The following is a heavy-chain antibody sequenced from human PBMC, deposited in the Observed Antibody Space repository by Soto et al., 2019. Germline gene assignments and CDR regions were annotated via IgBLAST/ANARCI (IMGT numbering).Heavy chain of an antibody. D-gene: IGHD4-17*01. Sequence: ASETLSLTCPVYGGSFSGYYWSRIRQPPGKGLEWIGEINHSGSTNYNPSLKSRVTISVDTSKNQFSLKLSSVTAADTAVYYCARGPGTTCSTTVNNWFYPWGQGNLVTISS. CDR3: ARGPGTTCSTTVNNWFYP. V-gene: IGHV4-34*01. CDR2: INHSGST. CDR1: GGSFSGYY. J-gene: IGHJ5*02.